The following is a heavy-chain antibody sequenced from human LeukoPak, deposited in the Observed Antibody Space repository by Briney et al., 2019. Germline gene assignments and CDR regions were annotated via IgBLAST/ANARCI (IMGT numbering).Heavy chain of an antibody. CDR2: IYTSGST. Sequence: SETLSLTCTVSGGSISRYYWSWIRQPARKGLEWIGRIYTSGSTNYNPSLKSRVTMSVDTSKNQFSLKPSSVTAADTAVYYCARERTVVVITGGWFDPWGQGTLVTVSS. D-gene: IGHD3-22*01. CDR1: GGSISRYY. V-gene: IGHV4-4*07. J-gene: IGHJ5*02. CDR3: ARERTVVVITGGWFDP.